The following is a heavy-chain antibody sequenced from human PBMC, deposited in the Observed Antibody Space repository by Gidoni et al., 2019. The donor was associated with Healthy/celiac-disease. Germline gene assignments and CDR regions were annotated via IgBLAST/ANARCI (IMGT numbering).Heavy chain of an antibody. D-gene: IGHD3-22*01. Sequence: QVQLQQWGAGLLKPSATLSLTCAVYGGSFSGYYWSWIRQPPGTGLEWIGEINHSGSTNYNPSLKSRVTISVDTSKNQFSLKLSSVTAADTAVYYCARGGDTMKAKTGALGAFDIWGQGTMVTVSS. CDR1: GGSFSGYY. V-gene: IGHV4-34*01. CDR2: INHSGST. CDR3: ARGGDTMKAKTGALGAFDI. J-gene: IGHJ3*02.